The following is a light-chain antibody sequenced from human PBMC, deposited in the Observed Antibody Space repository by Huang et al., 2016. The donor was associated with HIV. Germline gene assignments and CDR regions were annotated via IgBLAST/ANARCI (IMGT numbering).Light chain of an antibody. V-gene: IGKV3-11*01. CDR2: DAS. Sequence: EIALTQSPATLSLSPGERATLPCRASQSVWRDLAWYQHKPGQAPRLLIYDASNRATGIPARFSGSGSGTDFTLTIGSLDPADVAVYYCQQRRSWPWTFGQGTKVEIK. J-gene: IGKJ1*01. CDR3: QQRRSWPWT. CDR1: QSVWRD.